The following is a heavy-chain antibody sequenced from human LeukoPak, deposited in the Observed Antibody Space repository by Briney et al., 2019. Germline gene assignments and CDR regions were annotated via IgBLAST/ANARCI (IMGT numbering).Heavy chain of an antibody. CDR2: VYPADSDT. CDR1: GYSFTSYW. CDR3: ARARGYSAYDPFDY. D-gene: IGHD5-12*01. J-gene: IGHJ4*02. Sequence: GETLKTSCKGSGYSFTSYWIAWVRQMPGQGLEWIGVVYPADSDTRYSRSFQGQVTISVDKSIKTAYLQWSSLKASDTAMYYCARARGYSAYDPFDYWGQGTLVTVSS. V-gene: IGHV5-51*01.